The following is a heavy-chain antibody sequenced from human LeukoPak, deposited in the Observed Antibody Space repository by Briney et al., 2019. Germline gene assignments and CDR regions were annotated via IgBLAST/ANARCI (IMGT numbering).Heavy chain of an antibody. CDR1: GYTFTSYG. J-gene: IGHJ4*02. CDR2: INPNSGGT. D-gene: IGHD4-11*01. Sequence: ASVKVSCKASGYTFTSYGISWVRQAPGQGLEWMGWINPNSGGTNYAQKFQGRVTMTRDTSISTAYMELSRLRSDDTGVYYCAREDDYSNVDYWGQGTLVTVSS. CDR3: AREDDYSNVDY. V-gene: IGHV1-2*02.